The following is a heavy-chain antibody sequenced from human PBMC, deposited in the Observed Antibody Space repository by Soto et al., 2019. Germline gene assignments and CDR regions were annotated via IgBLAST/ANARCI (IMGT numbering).Heavy chain of an antibody. D-gene: IGHD3-3*01. Sequence: QVHLVESGGGLVKPGGSLRLTCAASGFTFSDYYMNWIRQAPGKGLAWIAYISSTGTTTHYADSVRGRFTISRDDDKNTLFLDMNGLRMEDAAVYYCASPGYNTNFDDWRRGTLVPVSS. J-gene: IGHJ4*02. V-gene: IGHV3-11*01. CDR1: GFTFSDYY. CDR3: ASPGYNTNFDD. CDR2: ISSTGTTT.